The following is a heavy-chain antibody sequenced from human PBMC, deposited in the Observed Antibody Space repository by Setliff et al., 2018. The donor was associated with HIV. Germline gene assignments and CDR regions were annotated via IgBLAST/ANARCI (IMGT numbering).Heavy chain of an antibody. V-gene: IGHV1-18*01. Sequence: ASVKVSCKDFGYTFTSHGINWVRQAPGQGLEWMGWISTHSVYSVNKNYAQKFQGRVTLTTDTSTSTAYMELRSLRSDDTAVYYCARFSLGYCSGGSCYPDFDPWGQGTLVTVSS. CDR1: GYTFTSHG. J-gene: IGHJ5*02. CDR3: ARFSLGYCSGGSCYPDFDP. D-gene: IGHD2-15*01. CDR2: ISTHSVYSVNK.